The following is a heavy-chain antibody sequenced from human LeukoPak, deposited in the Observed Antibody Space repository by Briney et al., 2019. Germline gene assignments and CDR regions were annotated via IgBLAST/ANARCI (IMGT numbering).Heavy chain of an antibody. J-gene: IGHJ3*02. V-gene: IGHV3-23*01. D-gene: IGHD2-21*02. CDR2: ISGSGGST. CDR1: GFTFSSYA. CDR3: AKDRVRAHIVVVTAIWVAFDI. Sequence: GGSLRLSCAASGFTFSSYAMSWVRQAPGKGLEWVSAISGSGGSTYYADSVKGRFTISRDNSKNTLYLQMNSLRAEDTAVCYCAKDRVRAHIVVVTAIWVAFDIWGQGTMVTVSS.